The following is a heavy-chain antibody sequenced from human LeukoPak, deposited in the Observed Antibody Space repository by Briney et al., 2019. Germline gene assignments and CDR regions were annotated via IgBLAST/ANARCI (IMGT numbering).Heavy chain of an antibody. CDR2: ISSSSSYI. V-gene: IGHV3-21*01. CDR3: ARDEDDSGDQGPFDY. CDR1: GFTFSSYS. D-gene: IGHD4-17*01. Sequence: GGSLRLSCAASGFTFSSYSMNWVRQPPGKGLEWVSSISSSSSYIYYADSVKGRFTISRDNAKNSLYLQMNSLRAEDTAVYYCARDEDDSGDQGPFDYWGQGTLVTVSS. J-gene: IGHJ4*02.